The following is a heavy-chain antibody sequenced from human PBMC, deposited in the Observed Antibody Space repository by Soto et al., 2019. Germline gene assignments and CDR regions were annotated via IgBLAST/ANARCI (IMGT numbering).Heavy chain of an antibody. Sequence: PGGSLRLSCAASGLTFSSYAMSWVRQAPGKGLEWVSAISGSGGSTYYADSVKGRFAISRDNSKNTLYLQMNSLRAEDTAVYYCAKPGYSSCFRYLGQGALVTVSS. CDR3: AKPGYSSCFRY. V-gene: IGHV3-23*01. D-gene: IGHD6-19*01. CDR2: ISGSGGST. CDR1: GLTFSSYA. J-gene: IGHJ4*02.